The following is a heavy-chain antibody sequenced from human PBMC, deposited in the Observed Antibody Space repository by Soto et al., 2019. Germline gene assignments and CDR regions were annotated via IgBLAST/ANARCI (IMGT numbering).Heavy chain of an antibody. CDR2: IYDSGST. CDR3: ARSSRSYFDY. Sequence: SETQSLPCPVSGGSISRLGYFWCWIRQHPGKGLEWIGYIYDSGSTYYTPSPQSRVSLSVDTSKNQFSLNLTSVTAADTAMYYCARSSRSYFDYWGQGTLVTVS. J-gene: IGHJ4*02. V-gene: IGHV4-31*03. CDR1: GGSISRLGYF.